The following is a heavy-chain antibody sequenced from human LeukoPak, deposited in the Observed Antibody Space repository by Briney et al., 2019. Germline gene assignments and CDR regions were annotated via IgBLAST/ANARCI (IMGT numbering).Heavy chain of an antibody. CDR3: AKTGFSSSWYLQYYFDY. D-gene: IGHD6-13*01. Sequence: GGSLRLSCAASGFTFSKYWLHWVRQPPGRGLVWLARINPDDKSTSYADSVKGRFTISIDDAKETLFLQMNSLTAEDTAVYYCAKTGFSSSWYLQYYFDYWGQGTLVTVSS. J-gene: IGHJ4*02. CDR1: GFTFSKYW. CDR2: INPDDKST. V-gene: IGHV3-74*01.